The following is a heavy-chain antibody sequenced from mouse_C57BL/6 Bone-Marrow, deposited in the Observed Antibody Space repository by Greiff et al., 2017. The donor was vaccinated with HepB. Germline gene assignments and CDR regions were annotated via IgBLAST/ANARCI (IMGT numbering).Heavy chain of an antibody. CDR1: GFTFSSYG. CDR2: ISSGGSYT. V-gene: IGHV5-6*01. CDR3: ASLYYSNYLYY. D-gene: IGHD2-5*01. J-gene: IGHJ2*01. Sequence: EVQLVESGGDLVKPGGSLKLSCAASGFTFSSYGMSWVRQTPDKRLEWVATISSGGSYTYYPDSVTGRFTISRDNAKNTLYLQMSSLKSEDTAMYYCASLYYSNYLYYWGQGTTLTVSS.